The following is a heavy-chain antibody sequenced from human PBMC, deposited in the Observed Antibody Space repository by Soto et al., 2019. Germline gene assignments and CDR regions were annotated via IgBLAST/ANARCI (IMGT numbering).Heavy chain of an antibody. J-gene: IGHJ6*02. CDR1: GFTFSSYG. CDR2: ISYDGSNK. CDR3: AKDYRVFNYYYGMDV. V-gene: IGHV3-30*18. Sequence: QVQLVESGGGVVQPGRSLRLSCAASGFTFSSYGMHWVRQAPGKGLEWVAVISYDGSNKYYADAVKGRFTISRDNSKNTLYMQMNSLRAEDTAVYYCAKDYRVFNYYYGMDVWGQGTTVTVSS.